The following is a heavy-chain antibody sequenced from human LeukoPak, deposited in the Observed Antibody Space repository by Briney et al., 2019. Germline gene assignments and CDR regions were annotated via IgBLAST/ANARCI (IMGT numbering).Heavy chain of an antibody. V-gene: IGHV1-18*01. CDR2: ISAYNGNT. D-gene: IGHD3-3*02. J-gene: IGHJ4*02. Sequence: ASVKVSCKASGYTFTSYGISWVRQAPGQGLEWMGWISAYNGNTNYAQKLQGRVTMTTDTSTSTAYMELRSLRSDDTAVYYCVRELEFRTSGVPFPFAYWGQGTLVTVSS. CDR3: VRELEFRTSGVPFPFAY. CDR1: GYTFTSYG.